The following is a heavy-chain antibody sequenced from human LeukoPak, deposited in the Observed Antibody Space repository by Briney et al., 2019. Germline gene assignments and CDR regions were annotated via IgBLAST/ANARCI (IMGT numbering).Heavy chain of an antibody. CDR3: XXDGGYCSGXXXXXDXXXI. Sequence: SGGSLRLSCAASGFTFDDYGMSWVRQAPGKGLEWVSGINWNGGSTGYADSVKGRFTISRDNAKNSLYLQMNSLRAEDTALYYXXXDGGYCSGXXXXXDXXXIWXQXTXVTV. CDR1: GFTFDDYG. D-gene: IGHD2-15*01. CDR2: INWNGGST. J-gene: IGHJ3*02. V-gene: IGHV3-20*04.